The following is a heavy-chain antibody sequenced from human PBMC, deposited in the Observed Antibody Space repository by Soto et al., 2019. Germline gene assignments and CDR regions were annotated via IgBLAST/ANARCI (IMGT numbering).Heavy chain of an antibody. CDR3: TRVNGGNRFYDYDYMDV. V-gene: IGHV3-49*03. CDR1: GFTFGDYA. D-gene: IGHD2-8*01. Sequence: EVQLVESGGGLVQPGRSLRLSCTASGFTFGDYAMSWFRQAPGKGLEWVGFIRSKAYCGTTEYAASVKGRYTISSDDSKSIAYLRMNSLKAEDTVVYYCTRVNGGNRFYDYDYMDVWGKGTTVTVSS. CDR2: IRSKAYCGTT. J-gene: IGHJ6*03.